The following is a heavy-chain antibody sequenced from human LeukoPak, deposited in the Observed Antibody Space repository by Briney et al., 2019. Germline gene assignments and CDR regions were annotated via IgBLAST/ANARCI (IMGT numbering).Heavy chain of an antibody. V-gene: IGHV1-69*05. CDR3: ARTEYQLRAFEI. J-gene: IGHJ3*02. D-gene: IGHD2-2*01. Sequence: SVKVSCKASGGTFSSYAISWVRQAPGQGLEWMGGIIPIFGTANYAQKFQGRVTITTDESTSTAYMELSSLRSEDAAVYYCARTEYQLRAFEISGQETIVTVSS. CDR2: IIPIFGTA. CDR1: GGTFSSYA.